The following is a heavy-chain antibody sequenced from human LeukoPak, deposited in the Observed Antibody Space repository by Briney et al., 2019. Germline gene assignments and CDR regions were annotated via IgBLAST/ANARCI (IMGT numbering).Heavy chain of an antibody. D-gene: IGHD3-16*01. CDR2: ISSSSSYI. CDR3: ARDADLRLYGMDV. J-gene: IGHJ6*02. V-gene: IGHV3-21*04. CDR1: GFTFSSYS. Sequence: PGGSLRLSCAASGFTFSSYSMNWVRQAPGKGLEWVSSISSSSSYIYYADSVKGRFTISRDNAKNSLYLQMNSLRAEDTAVYYCARDADLRLYGMDVWGQGTTVTVSS.